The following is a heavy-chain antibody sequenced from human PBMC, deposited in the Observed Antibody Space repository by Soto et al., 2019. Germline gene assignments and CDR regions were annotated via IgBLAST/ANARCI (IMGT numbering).Heavy chain of an antibody. CDR2: ISHDGSYK. V-gene: IGHV3-30*18. Sequence: GEYLRLSCPASGFTFSAYGMHWVRQAPGRGLEWVAIISHDGSYKAYADSVKGRFTIARDNSKGALYLLLNSLRPDDSALYYCVNDPEGGNVYFCYWGPGPQVTVSS. J-gene: IGHJ4*02. CDR1: GFTFSAYG. CDR3: VNDPEGGNVYFCY. D-gene: IGHD2-15*01.